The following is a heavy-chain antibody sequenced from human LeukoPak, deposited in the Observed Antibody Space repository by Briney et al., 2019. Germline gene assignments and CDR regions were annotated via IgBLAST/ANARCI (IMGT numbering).Heavy chain of an antibody. CDR3: AKFDGDYGDFFDY. J-gene: IGHJ4*02. CDR1: GFTFSSYA. CDR2: ISGSGGST. Sequence: PGGSLRLSCAASGFTFSSYAMSWVRQAPGKGLEWVSAISGSGGSTYHADSVKGRFTTSRDNSKNTLYLQMNSLRAEDTAVYYCAKFDGDYGDFFDYWGQGTLVTVSS. V-gene: IGHV3-23*01. D-gene: IGHD4-17*01.